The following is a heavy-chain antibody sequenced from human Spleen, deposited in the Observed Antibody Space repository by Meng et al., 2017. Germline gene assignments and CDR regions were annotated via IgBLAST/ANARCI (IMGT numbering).Heavy chain of an antibody. CDR2: IYHSGST. Sequence: SETLSLTCAVSGGSISSSNWWSWVRQPPGKGLEWIGEIYHSGSTNYNPSLKSRVTISVDKSKNQFSLKLSSVTAADTAVYYCARDNTVLTGYYTPYYRYWGQGTLVTVSS. V-gene: IGHV4-4*02. J-gene: IGHJ4*02. CDR1: GGSISSSNW. CDR3: ARDNTVLTGYYTPYYRY. D-gene: IGHD3-9*01.